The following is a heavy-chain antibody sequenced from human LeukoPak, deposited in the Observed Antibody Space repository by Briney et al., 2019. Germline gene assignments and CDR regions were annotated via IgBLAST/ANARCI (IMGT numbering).Heavy chain of an antibody. V-gene: IGHV3-48*02. J-gene: IGHJ3*02. CDR3: ARIGIDYGDAFDI. D-gene: IGHD4-17*01. CDR1: GFIFSGYS. CDR2: ISTSSSTI. Sequence: PGGSLRLSCAASGFIFSGYSINWVRQAPGKGLEWVSYISTSSSTIYYADSVKGRFTISRDNAKNSLYLQMNSLRDEDTAVYYSARIGIDYGDAFDIWGQGTMVTVSS.